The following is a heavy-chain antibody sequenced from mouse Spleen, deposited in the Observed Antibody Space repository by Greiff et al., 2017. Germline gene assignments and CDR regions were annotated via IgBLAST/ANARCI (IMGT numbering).Heavy chain of an antibody. Sequence: QVQLQQSGAELVKPGASVKLSCKASGYTFTSCWMHWVKQRPGRGLEWIGRIDPNSGGTKYNEKFKSKATLTVDKPSSTAYMQLSSLTSEDSAVYYCARGIYDGYLGWFAYWGQGTLVTVSA. D-gene: IGHD2-3*01. CDR2: IDPNSGGT. V-gene: IGHV1-72*01. CDR3: ARGIYDGYLGWFAY. CDR1: GYTFTSCW. J-gene: IGHJ3*01.